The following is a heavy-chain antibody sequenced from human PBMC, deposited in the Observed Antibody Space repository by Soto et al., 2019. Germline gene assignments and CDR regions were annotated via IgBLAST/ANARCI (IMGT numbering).Heavy chain of an antibody. Sequence: PAETLSLTCTVSGGSISSYYWSWIRQPPGKGLEWVGYIYYSGSTNYNPSLKSRVNISVDTSKNQFYLKLSSVTDADTAVYYCARDLVGGPSHSKGMDVWGKATTVTVSS. CDR1: GGSISSYY. J-gene: IGHJ6*04. V-gene: IGHV4-59*01. CDR2: IYYSGST. D-gene: IGHD1-26*01. CDR3: ARDLVGGPSHSKGMDV.